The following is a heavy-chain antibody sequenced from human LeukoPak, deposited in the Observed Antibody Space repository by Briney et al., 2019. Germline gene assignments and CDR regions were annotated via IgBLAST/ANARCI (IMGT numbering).Heavy chain of an antibody. CDR1: GGSFSGYY. V-gene: IGHV4-34*01. J-gene: IGHJ5*02. CDR2: INHSGST. CDR3: ARDRNSGSYYWFDP. D-gene: IGHD1-26*01. Sequence: SGTLSLTCAVYGGSFSGYYWSWIRQPPGKGLEWIGEINHSGSTNYNPSLKSRVTISVDTSKNQFSLKLSSVTAADTAVYYCARDRNSGSYYWFDPWGQGTLVTVSS.